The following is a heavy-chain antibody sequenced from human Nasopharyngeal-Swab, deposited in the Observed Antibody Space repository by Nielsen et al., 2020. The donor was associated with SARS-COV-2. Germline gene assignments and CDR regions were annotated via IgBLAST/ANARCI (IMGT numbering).Heavy chain of an antibody. D-gene: IGHD3-10*01. Sequence: SETLPLTCVVSGGSISSAEYSWNRNRQSPGRGLEWIGNIYHSGSTSYNPSLKSRVTISVDRSKSHFSLKMTSVTAADTAVYFCARGKDFGEYYFDYWGQGTLVTVSS. CDR2: IYHSGST. CDR1: GGSISSAEYS. V-gene: IGHV4-30-2*06. J-gene: IGHJ4*02. CDR3: ARGKDFGEYYFDY.